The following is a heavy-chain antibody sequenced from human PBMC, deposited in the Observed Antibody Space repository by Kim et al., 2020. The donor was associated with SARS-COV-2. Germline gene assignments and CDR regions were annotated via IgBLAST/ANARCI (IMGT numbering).Heavy chain of an antibody. CDR2: ISYDGSNK. Sequence: GGSLRLSCAASGFTFSSYGMHWVRQAPGKGLEWVAVISYDGSNKYYADSVKGRFTISRDNSKNTLYLQMNSLRAEDTAVYYCARGWLQFRWYFDLWGRGTLVTVSS. D-gene: IGHD5-12*01. J-gene: IGHJ2*01. CDR3: ARGWLQFRWYFDL. CDR1: GFTFSSYG. V-gene: IGHV3-33*05.